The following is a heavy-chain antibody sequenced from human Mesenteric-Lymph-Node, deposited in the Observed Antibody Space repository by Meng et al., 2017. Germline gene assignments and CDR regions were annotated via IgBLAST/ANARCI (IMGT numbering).Heavy chain of an antibody. Sequence: QVQLQESGPGLVKPSETLSLTCTVSGDSISSYYWSWIRQPPGKGLEWIGYIYYSGRIKYNPSLKSRVTISVDTSKNQFSLKLSSVTAADTAVYYCATTGRYGSRQLTGLLDYWGQGTLVTVSS. CDR3: ATTGRYGSRQLTGLLDY. CDR2: IYYSGRI. J-gene: IGHJ4*02. V-gene: IGHV4-59*08. CDR1: GDSISSYY. D-gene: IGHD6-13*01.